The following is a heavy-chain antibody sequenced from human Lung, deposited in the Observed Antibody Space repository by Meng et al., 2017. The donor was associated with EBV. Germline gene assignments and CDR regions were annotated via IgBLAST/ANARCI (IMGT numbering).Heavy chain of an antibody. V-gene: IGHV2-5*02. Sequence: QTTLKESCPPLVKLTRTLTLSVTFAWFSISTSEVGVGWIRQPPGKALEWLAVISWDDDKRYSPSLKSRLTITKDTSKNQVVLTLTNMDPVDTATYYCALFTRSWFDPWGQGTLVTVSS. D-gene: IGHD2-2*01. CDR3: ALFTRSWFDP. CDR1: WFSISTSEVG. J-gene: IGHJ5*02. CDR2: ISWDDDK.